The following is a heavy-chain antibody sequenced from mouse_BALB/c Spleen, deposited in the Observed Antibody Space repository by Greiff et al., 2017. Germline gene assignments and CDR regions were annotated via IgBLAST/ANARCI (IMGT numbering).Heavy chain of an antibody. CDR3: TREGYGNSFAY. D-gene: IGHD2-1*01. CDR1: GFTFSSYT. Sequence: DVKLVESGGGLVKPGGSLKLSCAASGFTFSSYTMSWVRQTPEKRLEWVATISSGGSYTYYPDSVKGRFTISRDNAKNTLYLQMSSLKSEDTAVYYCTREGYGNSFAYWGQGTLVTVSA. J-gene: IGHJ3*01. CDR2: ISSGGSYT. V-gene: IGHV5-6-4*01.